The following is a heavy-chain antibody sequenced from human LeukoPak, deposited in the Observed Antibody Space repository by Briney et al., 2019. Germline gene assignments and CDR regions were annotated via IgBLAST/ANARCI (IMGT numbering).Heavy chain of an antibody. J-gene: IGHJ4*02. Sequence: ASVKVSCKPSGYPFPAYYIHWVRQAPGQGLEWMGWINPKNGGTKYAQEFQGRVTITRDTSINTVYMELNSLTYEDTAVYYCARGGYSSSWHPHDYWGQGTLVTVSS. D-gene: IGHD6-13*01. CDR3: ARGGYSSSWHPHDY. CDR2: INPKNGGT. CDR1: GYPFPAYY. V-gene: IGHV1-2*02.